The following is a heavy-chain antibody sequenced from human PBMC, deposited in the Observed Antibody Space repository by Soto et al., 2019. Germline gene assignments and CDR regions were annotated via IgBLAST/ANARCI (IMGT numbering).Heavy chain of an antibody. CDR1: GGTFSSYA. CDR2: IIPIFGTA. D-gene: IGHD3-22*01. J-gene: IGHJ5*02. V-gene: IGHV1-69*13. CDR3: AREEYYDSSGYYSWFDP. Sequence: SVKVSCKASGGTFSSYAISWVRQAPGQGLEWMGGIIPIFGTANYAQKFQGRVTITADESTSTAYMELSSLRSEDTAVYYCAREEYYDSSGYYSWFDPWGQGTLVTVSS.